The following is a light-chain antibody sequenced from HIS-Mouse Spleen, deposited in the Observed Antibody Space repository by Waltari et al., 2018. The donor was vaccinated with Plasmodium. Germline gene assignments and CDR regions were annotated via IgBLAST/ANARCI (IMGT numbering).Light chain of an antibody. V-gene: IGLV3-1*01. J-gene: IGLJ2*01. CDR2: QDS. Sequence: SYYLTQPHPVSVPPRPNAHITLSGTKLGDHYACWSQQKPGQSPVLVSYQDSKRPSGIPERFSGSNSGNTATLTISGTQAMDEADYYCQAWDSSTVVFGGGTKLTVL. CDR3: QAWDSSTVV. CDR1: KLGDHY.